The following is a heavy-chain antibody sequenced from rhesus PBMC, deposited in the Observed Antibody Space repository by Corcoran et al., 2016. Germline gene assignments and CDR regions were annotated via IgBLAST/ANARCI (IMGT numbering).Heavy chain of an antibody. CDR3: ARDPRIAAGPVSYGLDS. D-gene: IGHD6-13*01. CDR2: ISNGGGST. V-gene: IGHV3-59*01. J-gene: IGHJ6*01. Sequence: EVQLVESGGGLAKPGGSLRLSCAASGFTFSDYYMHWVRQASGKGLEWVSRISNGGGSTWYADSVKGRFTISRENAKNTLYLQMNSLRAEDTAVYYCARDPRIAAGPVSYGLDSWGQGVVVTVSS. CDR1: GFTFSDYY.